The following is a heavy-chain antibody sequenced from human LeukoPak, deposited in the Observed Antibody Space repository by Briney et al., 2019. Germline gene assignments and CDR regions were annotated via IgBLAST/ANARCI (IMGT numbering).Heavy chain of an antibody. CDR3: ARPPCGGDCYYDY. Sequence: ASVTVSCTASGYTFTSYDINWVRQATGQGLEWMGWMNPNSGNTGYAQKFQGRVTMTRNTSISTAYMELSSLRSEDTAVYYCARPPCGGDCYYDYWGQGTLVTVSS. CDR1: GYTFTSYD. D-gene: IGHD2-21*02. CDR2: MNPNSGNT. J-gene: IGHJ4*02. V-gene: IGHV1-8*01.